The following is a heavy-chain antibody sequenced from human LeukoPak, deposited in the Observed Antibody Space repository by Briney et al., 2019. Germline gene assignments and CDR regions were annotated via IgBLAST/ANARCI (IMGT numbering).Heavy chain of an antibody. CDR3: AKGDYGDYTVPFDY. J-gene: IGHJ4*02. CDR2: ISYDGSNK. V-gene: IGHV3-30*18. D-gene: IGHD4-17*01. CDR1: GFTFSSYG. Sequence: GGSLRLSCAASGFTFSSYGMHWVRQAPGKGLEWVAVISYDGSNKYYADSVKGRFTISRDNSKNTLYLQMNSLRAEDTAVCYCAKGDYGDYTVPFDYWGQGTLVTVSS.